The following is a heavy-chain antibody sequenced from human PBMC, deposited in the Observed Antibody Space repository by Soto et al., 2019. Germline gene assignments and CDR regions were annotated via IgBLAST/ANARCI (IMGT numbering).Heavy chain of an antibody. D-gene: IGHD7-27*01. CDR2: IYSGGST. CDR1: GFTVSSNY. V-gene: IGHV3-53*01. J-gene: IGHJ2*01. CDR3: AREPASESTGDRWYFDL. Sequence: GGSLRLSCAASGFTVSSNYMSWVRQAPGKGLEWVSVIYSGGSTYYADSVKGRFTISRDNSKNTLYLQMNSLRAEDTAVDYCAREPASESTGDRWYFDLWGRGTLVTVSS.